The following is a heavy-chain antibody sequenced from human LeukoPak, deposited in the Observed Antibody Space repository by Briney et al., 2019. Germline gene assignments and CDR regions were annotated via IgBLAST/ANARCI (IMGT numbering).Heavy chain of an antibody. D-gene: IGHD3-10*01. Sequence: GASVKVSCKASGYTFTTYNINWVRQAPGQGLEWMGWISGYNGNTNYAQKFQGRVTMTRDMSTSTVYMELSSLRSEDTAVYYCARDGGSGSYRSSTQYYYYMDVWGKGTTVTVSS. J-gene: IGHJ6*03. CDR3: ARDGGSGSYRSSTQYYYYMDV. V-gene: IGHV1-18*01. CDR2: ISGYNGNT. CDR1: GYTFTTYN.